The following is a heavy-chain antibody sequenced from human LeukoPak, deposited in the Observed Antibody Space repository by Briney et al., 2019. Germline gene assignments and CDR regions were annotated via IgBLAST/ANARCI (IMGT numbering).Heavy chain of an antibody. J-gene: IGHJ4*02. V-gene: IGHV3-7*01. CDR1: GFTFSTYG. D-gene: IGHD2-21*01. Sequence: GGTLRLSCVASGFTFSTYGMSWVRQAPGKGLEWVANINQDGSEKYYVDSVKGRFTISRDNAKNSLYLQMNSLRAEDAAVYYCVRDYDVIGETNWGQGTLVTVSS. CDR3: VRDYDVIGETN. CDR2: INQDGSEK.